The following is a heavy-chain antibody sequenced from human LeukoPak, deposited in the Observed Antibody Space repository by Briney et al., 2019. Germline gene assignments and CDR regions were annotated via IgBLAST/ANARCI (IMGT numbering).Heavy chain of an antibody. V-gene: IGHV3-30*04. Sequence: GRSLRLSCAASGFTFSSYAMHWVRQAPGKELEWVAVISYDGSNKYYADSVKGRFTISRDNSKNTLYLQMNSLRAEDTAVYYCARDRRGSDYWGQGTLVTVSS. J-gene: IGHJ4*02. CDR1: GFTFSSYA. CDR3: ARDRRGSDY. CDR2: ISYDGSNK.